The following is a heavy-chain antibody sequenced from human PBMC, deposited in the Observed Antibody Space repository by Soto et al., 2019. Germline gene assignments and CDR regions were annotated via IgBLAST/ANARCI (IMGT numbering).Heavy chain of an antibody. D-gene: IGHD1-7*01. CDR3: ARGGSVTGTTSGYYYGMDV. Sequence: EVQLVETGGGLIQPGGSLRLSCAAFGFTVSSNYMSWVRQAPGKGLEWVSVIYSGGSTYYADSVKGRFTISRDNSKNTLYLQMNSLRAEDTAVYYCARGGSVTGTTSGYYYGMDVWGQGTTVTVSS. CDR1: GFTVSSNY. J-gene: IGHJ6*02. V-gene: IGHV3-53*02. CDR2: IYSGGST.